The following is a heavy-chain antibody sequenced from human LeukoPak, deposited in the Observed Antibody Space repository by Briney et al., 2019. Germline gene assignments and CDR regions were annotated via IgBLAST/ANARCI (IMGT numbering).Heavy chain of an antibody. V-gene: IGHV4-39*01. CDR1: GGSISSSNYY. J-gene: IGHJ5*02. CDR3: ARRHYDVRFDP. D-gene: IGHD3-3*01. CDR2: IFHSGST. Sequence: SETLSLTCTVSGGSISSSNYYWGWIRQPPGKGLEWIGSIFHSGSTYYNPSLKSRVTMSVDTSRNQFSLKLSSVTAADTAMYYCARRHYDVRFDPWGHGTLVTVSS.